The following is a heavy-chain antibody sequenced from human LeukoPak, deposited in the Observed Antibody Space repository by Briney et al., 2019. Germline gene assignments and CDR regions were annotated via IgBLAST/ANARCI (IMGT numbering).Heavy chain of an antibody. D-gene: IGHD3-22*01. Sequence: SETLSLTCTVSGGSISDKNYYWGWIRQPPGKGLEWIGSIHYRENTYYNPSLKSRVTISVDTSKNQFSLKLSSVTAADTAVYYCARAYGRDSSGYYYDYWGQGTLVTVSS. CDR1: GGSISDKNYY. CDR3: ARAYGRDSSGYYYDY. J-gene: IGHJ4*02. V-gene: IGHV4-39*01. CDR2: IHYRENT.